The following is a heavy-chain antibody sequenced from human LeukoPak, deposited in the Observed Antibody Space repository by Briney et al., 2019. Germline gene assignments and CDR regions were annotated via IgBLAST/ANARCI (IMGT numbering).Heavy chain of an antibody. Sequence: GGSLRLSCAASGFTFSSYSMLWVRQAPGKGLEWVSYISSSSSTIYYAGSVKGRFTISRDNAKNSLYLHMNTLRAEDTAVYYCARDRHKYNYDSGGYPPYWGQGTLVTASS. CDR1: GFTFSSYS. V-gene: IGHV3-48*01. CDR2: ISSSSSTI. D-gene: IGHD3-22*01. J-gene: IGHJ4*02. CDR3: ARDRHKYNYDSGGYPPY.